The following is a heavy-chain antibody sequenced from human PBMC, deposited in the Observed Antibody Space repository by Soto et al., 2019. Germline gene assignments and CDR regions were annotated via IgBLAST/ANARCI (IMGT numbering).Heavy chain of an antibody. V-gene: IGHV4-31*03. CDR1: GGSIRSGGYY. CDR3: ARSLAYCGGDCYGVYYFDY. D-gene: IGHD2-21*02. CDR2: IYYSGST. J-gene: IGHJ4*02. Sequence: SETLSLTCTVSGGSIRSGGYYWSWIRQHPGKGLEWIGYIYYSGSTYYNPSLKSRVTISVDTSKNQFSLKLSSVTAADTAVYYCARSLAYCGGDCYGVYYFDYWGQGTLVTVSS.